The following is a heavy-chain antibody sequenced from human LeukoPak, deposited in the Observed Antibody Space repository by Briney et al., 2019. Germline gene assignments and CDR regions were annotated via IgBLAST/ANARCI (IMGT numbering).Heavy chain of an antibody. Sequence: GASVKVSCKASGYTFTSYAMHWVRQAPGQGLEWMGWINTNTGNPSYARGFTGRFVFSLDTSVSTAYLQISSLKAEDTAVYYCAREAYSCAYYFDYWGQGTLVTVSS. CDR3: AREAYSCAYYFDY. CDR1: GYTFTSYA. CDR2: INTNTGNP. V-gene: IGHV7-4-1*02. J-gene: IGHJ4*02. D-gene: IGHD5-18*01.